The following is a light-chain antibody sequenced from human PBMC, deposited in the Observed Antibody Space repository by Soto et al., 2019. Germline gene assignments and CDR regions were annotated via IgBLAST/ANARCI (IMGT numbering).Light chain of an antibody. V-gene: IGKV3D-15*01. CDR3: QHFGDSPIA. J-gene: IGKJ5*01. CDR1: QSVSSN. Sequence: EIVMMQSPATLSVSPGERATLSCRASQSVSSNVAWCQQKPGQAPRLLIYGASTRATGIPDRFSGTGSGTDLTLTINRLEPEDFAVYYCQHFGDSPIAFGHATCLQIK. CDR2: GAS.